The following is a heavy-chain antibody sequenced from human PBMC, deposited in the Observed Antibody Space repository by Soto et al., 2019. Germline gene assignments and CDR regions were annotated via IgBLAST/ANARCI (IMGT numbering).Heavy chain of an antibody. V-gene: IGHV3-30-3*01. D-gene: IGHD2-2*02. CDR1: GFTFSSYA. CDR2: ISYDGSNK. CDR3: ARPSVVVPAAIPGHNWFDP. J-gene: IGHJ5*02. Sequence: GGSLRLSCAASGFTFSSYAMHWVRQAPGKGLDWVAVISYDGSNKYYADSVKGRFTISRDNSKNTLYLQMNSLRAEDTAVYYCARPSVVVPAAIPGHNWFDPWGQGTLVTVSS.